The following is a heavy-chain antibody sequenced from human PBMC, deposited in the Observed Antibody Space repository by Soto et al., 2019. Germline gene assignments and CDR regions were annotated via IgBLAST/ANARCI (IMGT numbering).Heavy chain of an antibody. V-gene: IGHV1-69*12. D-gene: IGHD2-15*01. CDR1: GGAFSDYA. Sequence: QVQLVQSGAEVKKPGSSVKVSCKASGGAFSDYAFSWVRQAPGPGLGWVGGIMPIFRAPDYAKKFQGRVTKTADEFTRPASMEMNSLRSEDTAVYYCASWLKGPDIGNYYYGMDVWGQGTTVTVS. CDR3: ASWLKGPDIGNYYYGMDV. J-gene: IGHJ6*02. CDR2: IMPIFRAP.